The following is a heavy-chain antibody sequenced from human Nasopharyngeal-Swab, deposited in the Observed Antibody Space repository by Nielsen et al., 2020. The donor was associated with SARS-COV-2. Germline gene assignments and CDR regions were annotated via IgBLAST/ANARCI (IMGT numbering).Heavy chain of an antibody. Sequence: GESLKISCAASGFTFSSYGMHWVRQAPGKGLEWVAVIWYDGSNKYYADSVKGRFPISRDNSKNTLYLQMNSLRAEDTAVYYCAREGYNWNSGSPYGMDVWGQGTAVTVSS. D-gene: IGHD1-7*01. CDR3: AREGYNWNSGSPYGMDV. CDR1: GFTFSSYG. CDR2: IWYDGSNK. J-gene: IGHJ6*02. V-gene: IGHV3-33*01.